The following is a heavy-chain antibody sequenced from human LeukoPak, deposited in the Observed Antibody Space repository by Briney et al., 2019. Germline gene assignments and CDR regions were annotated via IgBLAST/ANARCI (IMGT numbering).Heavy chain of an antibody. D-gene: IGHD3-22*01. CDR3: ARGSRITMIVVVIPVAAFDI. CDR2: INHSGST. J-gene: IGHJ3*02. CDR1: GGSFSGYY. Sequence: PSETLSPTCAVYGGSFSGYYWSWIRQPPGKGLEWIGEINHSGSTNYNPSLKSRVTISVDTSKNQFSLKLSSVTAADTAVYYCARGSRITMIVVVIPVAAFDIWGQGTMVTVSS. V-gene: IGHV4-34*01.